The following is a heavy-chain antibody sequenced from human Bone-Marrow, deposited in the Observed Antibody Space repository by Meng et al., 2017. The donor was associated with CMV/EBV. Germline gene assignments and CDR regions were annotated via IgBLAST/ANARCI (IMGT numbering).Heavy chain of an antibody. V-gene: IGHV4-59*01. J-gene: IGHJ4*02. CDR2: IYYSGTT. CDR3: ARRPSLGGAYYFDY. D-gene: IGHD3-10*01. CDR1: GGSFSGYY. Sequence: SETLSLTCAVYGGSFSGYYWSWIRQPPGKGLEWIGYIYYSGTTEYNPSLKSRVTISVDTSKNQFSLKLSSVTAADTAIYYCARRPSLGGAYYFDYWGQGTLVTVSS.